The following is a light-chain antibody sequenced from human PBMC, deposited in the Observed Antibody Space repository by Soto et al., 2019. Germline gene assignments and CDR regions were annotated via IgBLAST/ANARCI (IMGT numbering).Light chain of an antibody. V-gene: IGKV1-5*01. CDR1: QSISSW. CDR2: DAS. Sequence: GDRVTITCRASQSISSWLAWYQQKPGKAPKLLIYDASSLESGVPSRFSDSGSGTEFTLTISSLQPDDFATYYCQQYNSFWTFGQGTKVEIK. CDR3: QQYNSFWT. J-gene: IGKJ1*01.